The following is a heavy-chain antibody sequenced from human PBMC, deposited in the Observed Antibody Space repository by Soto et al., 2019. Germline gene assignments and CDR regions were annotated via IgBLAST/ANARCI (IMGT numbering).Heavy chain of an antibody. D-gene: IGHD6-13*01. V-gene: IGHV1-8*01. CDR1: GYTFTSYD. CDR3: ARMDQQQLVRDY. J-gene: IGHJ4*02. CDR2: MNPNSGNT. Sequence: ASVKVSCKASGYTFTSYDINWVRQATGQGLEWMGWMNPNSGNTGYAQKFQGRVTMTRNTSISTAYMELSSLRSEDTAVYYCARMDQQQLVRDYWGQGTLVTVSS.